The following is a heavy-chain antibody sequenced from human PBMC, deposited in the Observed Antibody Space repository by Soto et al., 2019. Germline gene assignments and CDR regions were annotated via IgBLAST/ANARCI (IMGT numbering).Heavy chain of an antibody. Sequence: QVQLVQSGAEVKKPGASVKVSCKASGYTFTSYGISWVRQAPGQGLEWMGWISAYNGNTNYAQELQGRVTMTTATSTSTAYMELRSLRSDDSAVYYCARDRLRITMVRGGRTTDAFEIWGQGTMVTVSS. V-gene: IGHV1-18*01. CDR1: GYTFTSYG. CDR3: ARDRLRITMVRGGRTTDAFEI. CDR2: ISAYNGNT. D-gene: IGHD3-10*01. J-gene: IGHJ3*02.